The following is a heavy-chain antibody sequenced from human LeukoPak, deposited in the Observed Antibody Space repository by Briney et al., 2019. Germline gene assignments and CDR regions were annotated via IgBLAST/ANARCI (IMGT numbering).Heavy chain of an antibody. CDR3: ARGVYGSGSYTYYYYYYMDV. V-gene: IGHV3-53*01. J-gene: IGHJ6*03. CDR1: GFTVSSNY. CDR2: IYSGGST. Sequence: PGGSLRLSCAASGFTVSSNYMSWVRQAPGKGLEWVSVIYSGGSTYYADSGKARFTISRDKSKNTRYLQMNSLGAEDTVVYYCARGVYGSGSYTYYYYYYMDVWGKGTTVTVSS. D-gene: IGHD3-10*01.